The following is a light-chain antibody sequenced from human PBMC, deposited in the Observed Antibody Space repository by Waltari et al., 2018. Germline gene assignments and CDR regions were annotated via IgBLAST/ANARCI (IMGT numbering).Light chain of an antibody. CDR2: GAS. CDR1: QSVSSN. V-gene: IGKV3-20*01. Sequence: EIVLTQSPATLSLSPGDRATLSCRASQSVSSNLAWYQHKPGQAPRLLIYGASTRATGIPDRFSGSGSGTDFSLTISRLEPEDFAVYYCQKYDRLPATFGQGTKVEIK. CDR3: QKYDRLPAT. J-gene: IGKJ1*01.